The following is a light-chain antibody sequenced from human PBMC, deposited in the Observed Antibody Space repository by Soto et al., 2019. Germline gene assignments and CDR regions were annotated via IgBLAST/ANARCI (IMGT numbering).Light chain of an antibody. CDR3: QQYKNWPPLT. V-gene: IGKV3-15*01. Sequence: PGETATLSCRASQSVTYNLAWYQQKPGQGPRLLIYGAFTRATGIPARFSGSGSGTEFTLTISSLQSEDFAVYYCQQYKNWPPLTFGGGTKVEIK. CDR1: QSVTYN. CDR2: GAF. J-gene: IGKJ4*01.